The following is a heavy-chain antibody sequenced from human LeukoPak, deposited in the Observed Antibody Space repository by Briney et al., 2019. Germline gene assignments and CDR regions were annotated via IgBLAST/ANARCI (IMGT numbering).Heavy chain of an antibody. Sequence: SETLSLTCTVSGVSISSSNSYWGWIRQPPGKGLEWIGSIYYSGNTYYNASLKSQVSISIDTSKNQFSLKLSSVTAADTAVYYCARHSPDYDSSGYLGYYMDVWGKGTTVTISS. J-gene: IGHJ6*03. CDR1: GVSISSSNSY. CDR2: IYYSGNT. V-gene: IGHV4-39*01. D-gene: IGHD3-22*01. CDR3: ARHSPDYDSSGYLGYYMDV.